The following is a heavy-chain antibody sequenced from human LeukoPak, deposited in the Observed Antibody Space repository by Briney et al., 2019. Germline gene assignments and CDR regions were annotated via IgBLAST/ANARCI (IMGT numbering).Heavy chain of an antibody. CDR2: INHSGST. V-gene: IGHV4-34*01. D-gene: IGHD3-10*01. J-gene: IGHJ4*02. CDR3: ASPNYGSGSYYRDY. CDR1: GGSFNGYY. Sequence: SETLSLTCAVYGGSFNGYYWSWIRQPPGKGLEWIGEINHSGSTNYNPSLKSRVTISVDTSKNQFSLKLSSVTAADTAVYYCASPNYGSGSYYRDYWGQGTLVTVSS.